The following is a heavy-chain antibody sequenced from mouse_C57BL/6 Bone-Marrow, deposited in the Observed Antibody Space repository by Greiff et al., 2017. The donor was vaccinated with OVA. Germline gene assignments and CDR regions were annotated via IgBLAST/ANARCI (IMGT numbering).Heavy chain of an antibody. CDR1: GFSLTSYG. V-gene: IGHV2-2*01. D-gene: IGHD1-1*01. J-gene: IGHJ1*03. Sequence: QVQLKQSGPGLVQPSQSLSITCTVSGFSLTSYGVHWVRQSPGKGLEWLGVIWSGGSTDYNAAFISRLSISKDNSKSQVFFKMNSLQADDTAIYYCARGDYYGSSYTYWYFDVWGTGTTVTVSS. CDR2: IWSGGST. CDR3: ARGDYYGSSYTYWYFDV.